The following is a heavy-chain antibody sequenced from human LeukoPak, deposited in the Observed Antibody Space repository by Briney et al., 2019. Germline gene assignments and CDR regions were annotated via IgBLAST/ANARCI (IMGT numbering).Heavy chain of an antibody. CDR3: ARDKGDYDTSGSLFVF. D-gene: IGHD3-22*01. CDR2: IKQDGSEK. Sequence: GGSLRLSCAASGFTLSRYWMTWVRQVPRKGLEWVANIKQDGSEKYYVDSVKGRFTISRDNAKNSLYLQMNSLRAEDTAVYYCARDKGDYDTSGSLFVFGGQGTLVTVSS. V-gene: IGHV3-7*03. CDR1: GFTLSRYW. J-gene: IGHJ4*02.